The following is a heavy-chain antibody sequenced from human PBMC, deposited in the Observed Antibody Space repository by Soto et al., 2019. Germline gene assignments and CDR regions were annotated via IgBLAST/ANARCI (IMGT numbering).Heavy chain of an antibody. CDR2: IYHSGST. CDR3: ARFWGGDGWFDP. V-gene: IGHV4-30-2*01. D-gene: IGHD7-27*01. Sequence: PSETLSLTCAVSGGSISSGGYSWSWIRQPPGKGLEWIGYIYHSGSTYYNPSLKSRVTISVDRSKNQFSLKLSSVTAADTAVYYCARFWGGDGWFDPWGQGTLVNGSP. CDR1: GGSISSGGYS. J-gene: IGHJ5*02.